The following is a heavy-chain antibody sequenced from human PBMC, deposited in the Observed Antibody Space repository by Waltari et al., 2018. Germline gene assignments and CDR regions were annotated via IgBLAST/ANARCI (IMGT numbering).Heavy chain of an antibody. Sequence: EVQLLESGGGLIQPGGSLRLSCAGSGFPHGTYAMPWVRQAPGKGLEWVSGSGACDDITFYTDSVRGRFTISRDNSNNIVYLQMNNLKAEDTAIYYCTKDSDSSIHWFGMDAWGQGTTVTV. CDR3: TKDSDSSIHWFGMDA. CDR2: SGACDDIT. V-gene: IGHV3-23*01. J-gene: IGHJ6*02. D-gene: IGHD3-9*01. CDR1: GFPHGTYA.